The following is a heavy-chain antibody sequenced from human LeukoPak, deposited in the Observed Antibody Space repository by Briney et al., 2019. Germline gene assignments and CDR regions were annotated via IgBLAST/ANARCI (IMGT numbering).Heavy chain of an antibody. V-gene: IGHV3-23*01. CDR2: ISGSGDIT. Sequence: GGTLRLSCAASGFTFSSYGMSWVRQAPGKGLEWVSAISGSGDITSYADSVKGRFTISRDNSKNTLYLQMNSLRAEDTAVYYCARAAMATIEDFDYWGQGTLVTVSS. D-gene: IGHD5-24*01. CDR3: ARAAMATIEDFDY. J-gene: IGHJ4*02. CDR1: GFTFSSYG.